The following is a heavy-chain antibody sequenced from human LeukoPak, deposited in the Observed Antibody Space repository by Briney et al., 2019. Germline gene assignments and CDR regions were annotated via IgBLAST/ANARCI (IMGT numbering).Heavy chain of an antibody. D-gene: IGHD6-6*01. CDR1: GFTFSSYE. Sequence: GGSLRLSCAASGFTFSSYEMNWVRQAPGKGLEWVSYISSSGSTIYYADSVKGRFIISRDNAKNSVSLQMNSLRAEDTAVYCCGRGSAAPDHWGQGTLVTVSS. J-gene: IGHJ4*02. CDR3: GRGSAAPDH. V-gene: IGHV3-48*03. CDR2: ISSSGSTI.